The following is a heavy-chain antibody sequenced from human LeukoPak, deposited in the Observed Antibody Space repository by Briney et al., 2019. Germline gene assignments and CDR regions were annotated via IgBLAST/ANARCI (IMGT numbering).Heavy chain of an antibody. V-gene: IGHV1-69*13. CDR2: IIPIFGTA. D-gene: IGHD6-13*01. J-gene: IGHJ5*02. CDR1: GGTSSSYA. Sequence: SVKVSCKASGGTSSSYAISWVRQAPGQGLEWMGGIIPIFGTADYAQKFQGRVTITADESTSTAYMELSSLRSEDTAVYYCARGGSSWYYWFDPWGQGTLVTVSS. CDR3: ARGGSSWYYWFDP.